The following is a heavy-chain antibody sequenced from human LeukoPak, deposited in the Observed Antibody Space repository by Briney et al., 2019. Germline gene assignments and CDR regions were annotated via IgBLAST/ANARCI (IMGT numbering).Heavy chain of an antibody. Sequence: PSETLSLTCTVSGYSISSGYYWGWIRQPPGKGLEWIGSIYHSGSTYYNPSLKSRVTISVDTSKNQFSLKLSSVTAADTAVYYCAREYSYGYYYYYYMGVWGKGTTVTVSS. CDR2: IYHSGST. CDR1: GYSISSGYY. V-gene: IGHV4-38-2*02. D-gene: IGHD5-18*01. J-gene: IGHJ6*03. CDR3: AREYSYGYYYYYYMGV.